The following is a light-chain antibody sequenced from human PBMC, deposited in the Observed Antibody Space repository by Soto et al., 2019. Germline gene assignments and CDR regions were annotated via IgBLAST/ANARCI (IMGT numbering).Light chain of an antibody. V-gene: IGKV1-39*01. CDR1: QSISSY. J-gene: IGKJ2*01. CDR2: AAS. CDR3: RQSYSAYT. Sequence: DIQMTQSPSSLSASVGDRVTITCRASQSISSYLNWYQQKPGKAPKLLIYAASSLQSGVPSKFSGSGSGTDFILTISSLQPEGFATYYCRQSYSAYTFGQGTKLDIK.